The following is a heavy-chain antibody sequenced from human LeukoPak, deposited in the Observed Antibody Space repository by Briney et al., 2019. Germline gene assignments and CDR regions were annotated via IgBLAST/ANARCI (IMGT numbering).Heavy chain of an antibody. CDR3: ARVGVAVAGFDY. Sequence: SETLSLTCTVSGGSISSYYWSWIRQPPGKGLEWIGYIYYSGSTNYNPSLKSRVTISVDTSKNQFSLKLSSVTAADTAAYYCARVGVAVAGFDYWGQGTLVTVSS. J-gene: IGHJ4*02. D-gene: IGHD6-19*01. CDR1: GGSISSYY. CDR2: IYYSGST. V-gene: IGHV4-59*01.